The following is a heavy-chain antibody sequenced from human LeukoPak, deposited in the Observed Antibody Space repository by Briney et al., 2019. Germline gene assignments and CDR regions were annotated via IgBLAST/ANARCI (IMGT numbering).Heavy chain of an antibody. CDR3: AWLFYYYMDV. J-gene: IGHJ6*03. CDR2: MSASGDSI. D-gene: IGHD3-3*01. CDR1: GFTFRTTR. Sequence: GGSLRLSCEASGFTFRTTRMTWVRPAPGKGLEYVSTMSASGDSIHYANPVKGRFTISRDNSKNSLYLQMNDLRVEDTGVYYCAWLFYYYMDVWGKGTTVIVSS. V-gene: IGHV3-48*03.